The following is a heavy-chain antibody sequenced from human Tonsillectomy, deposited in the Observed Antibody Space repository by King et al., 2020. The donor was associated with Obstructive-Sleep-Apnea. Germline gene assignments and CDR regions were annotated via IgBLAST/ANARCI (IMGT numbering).Heavy chain of an antibody. CDR3: AKEDTIVRGGDYLYALDV. CDR1: GFTFSSYA. V-gene: IGHV3-30*18. CDR2: ISYSAINN. J-gene: IGHJ6*01. Sequence: VQLVESGGGAVQPGRSLRLSCAASGFTFSSYAMHWVRQAPGKGLEWVAVISYSAINNYYRDSVKGRFTISRDNSENTLYLQMNSLRAEDTAVYSCAKEDTIVRGGDYLYALDVWGQGTTVTVSS. D-gene: IGHD3-10*01.